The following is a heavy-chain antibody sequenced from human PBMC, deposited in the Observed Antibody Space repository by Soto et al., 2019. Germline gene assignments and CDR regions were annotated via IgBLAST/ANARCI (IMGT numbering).Heavy chain of an antibody. CDR1: GGSTSSGPYS. V-gene: IGHV4-39*01. CDR2: FHYSEST. J-gene: IGHJ6*02. Sequence: SETLSLTCTVSGGSTSSGPYSWGWIRQPPGEGLEWIGTFHYSESTYYNPSLESRVTISVDTSKNQFSLKVTSVTVADTAVYYCARLRGYCSSTRCYGDYGMDVWGQGTTVT. D-gene: IGHD2-2*01. CDR3: ARLRGYCSSTRCYGDYGMDV.